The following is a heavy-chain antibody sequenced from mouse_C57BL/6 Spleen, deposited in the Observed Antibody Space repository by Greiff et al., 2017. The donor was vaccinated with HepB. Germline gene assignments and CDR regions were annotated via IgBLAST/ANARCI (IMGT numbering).Heavy chain of an antibody. CDR2: IDPEDGDT. CDR1: GFNIKDYY. CDR3: TTTIYDGYSVAY. J-gene: IGHJ3*01. D-gene: IGHD2-3*01. V-gene: IGHV14-1*01. Sequence: DVQLQESGAELVRPGASVKLSCTASGFNIKDYYMHWVKQRPEQGLEWIGRIDPEDGDTEYAPKFQGKATMTADTSSNTAYLQLSSLTSEDTAVYYCTTTIYDGYSVAYWGQGTLVTVSA.